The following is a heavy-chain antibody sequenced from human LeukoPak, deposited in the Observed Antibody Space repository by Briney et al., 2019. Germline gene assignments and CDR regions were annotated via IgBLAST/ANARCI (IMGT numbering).Heavy chain of an antibody. CDR2: INPSGGST. V-gene: IGHV1-46*03. CDR3: ARALPPASDWLDY. D-gene: IGHD2-21*02. J-gene: IGHJ4*02. Sequence: ASVKVSCKASGYTFTSYYMHWVRQAPGQGVEWMGIINPSGGSTNYAQKFQGRVTMNRDTSTSTVYMEVSRLRAEDRAVYYCARALPPASDWLDYWGQGTLVTVSS. CDR1: GYTFTSYY.